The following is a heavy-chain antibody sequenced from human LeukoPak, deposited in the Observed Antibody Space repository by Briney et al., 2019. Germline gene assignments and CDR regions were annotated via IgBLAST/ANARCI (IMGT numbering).Heavy chain of an antibody. Sequence: SETLSLTCTVSGGSISSSSYYWGWIRQPPGKGLEWIGSIYYSGSTYYNPSLKSRVTISVDTSKNQFSLKLSSVTAADTAVYYCALDLFGESSYWGQGTLVTVSS. CDR3: ALDLFGESSY. J-gene: IGHJ4*02. CDR2: IYYSGST. V-gene: IGHV4-39*01. CDR1: GGSISSSSYY. D-gene: IGHD3-10*02.